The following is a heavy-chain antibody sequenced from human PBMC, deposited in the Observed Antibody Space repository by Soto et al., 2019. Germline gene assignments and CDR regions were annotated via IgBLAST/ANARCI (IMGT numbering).Heavy chain of an antibody. CDR1: GGTFSSYA. D-gene: IGHD3-3*01. Sequence: QVQLVQSGAEVKKPGSSVKVSCKASGGTFSSYAISWVRQAPGQGLEWMGGIIPIFGTANYAQKFQGRFTITADESTSTAYMELISLRSEDTAVYYCARPTPSKGGYDFWSRYSKNQYYYYGMDVWGQGTTVTVSS. J-gene: IGHJ6*02. V-gene: IGHV1-69*01. CDR2: IIPIFGTA. CDR3: ARPTPSKGGYDFWSRYSKNQYYYYGMDV.